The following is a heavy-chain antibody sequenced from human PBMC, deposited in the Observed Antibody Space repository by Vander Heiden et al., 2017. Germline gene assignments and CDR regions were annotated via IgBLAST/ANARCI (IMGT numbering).Heavy chain of an antibody. D-gene: IGHD3-22*01. CDR2: IYYSGST. J-gene: IGHJ4*02. CDR1: GGSISSSSYY. Sequence: QLQLQESGPGLVKPSETLSLTCTVSGGSISSSSYYWGWIRQPPGKGLEWIGSIYYSGSTYYNPPLKSRVTISVDTSKNQFSLKLSSVTAADTAVYYCARRARSGYYPDYWGQGTLVTVSS. CDR3: ARRARSGYYPDY. V-gene: IGHV4-39*01.